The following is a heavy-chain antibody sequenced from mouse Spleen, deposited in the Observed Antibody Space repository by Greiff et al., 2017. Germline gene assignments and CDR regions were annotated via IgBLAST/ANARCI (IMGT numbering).Heavy chain of an antibody. CDR1: GFSLTSYG. Sequence: QVQLQQSGPGLVQPSQSLSITCTVSGFSLTSYGVHWVRQSPGKGLEWLGVIWSGGSTDYNAAFISRLSISKDNSKSQVFFKMNSLQADDTAIYYCARELGGFLWAMDYWGQGTSVTVSS. CDR3: ARELGGFLWAMDY. V-gene: IGHV2-2*01. J-gene: IGHJ4*01. D-gene: IGHD4-1*01. CDR2: IWSGGST.